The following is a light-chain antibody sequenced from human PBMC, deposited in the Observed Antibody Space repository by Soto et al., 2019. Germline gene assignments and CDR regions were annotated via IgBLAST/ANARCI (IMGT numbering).Light chain of an antibody. CDR2: AAS. J-gene: IGKJ3*01. Sequence: DIQMTQSPSSLSASVGDRVTITCRASQSISSYLNWYQQKPGQAPKLLIYAASSLQSGVPSRFSGSGSGTDFTLPISSLQPEDFATYYCQQSYSTPPFTFGPWTKVDIK. V-gene: IGKV1-39*01. CDR3: QQSYSTPPFT. CDR1: QSISSY.